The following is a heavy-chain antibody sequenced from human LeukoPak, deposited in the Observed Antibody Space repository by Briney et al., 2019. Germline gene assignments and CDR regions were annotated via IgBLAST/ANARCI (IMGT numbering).Heavy chain of an antibody. Sequence: PGRSLRLSCAASGFTFSSYAMHWVRQAPGKGLEWVAVISYDGSNKYYADSVKGRFTISRDNSGNTLYLQMNSLRAEDTAVYYCAKSNLWDGDLYDAYDVWGQGAMVTVSS. CDR2: ISYDGSNK. CDR3: AKSNLWDGDLYDAYDV. V-gene: IGHV3-30-3*02. J-gene: IGHJ3*01. D-gene: IGHD3-16*01. CDR1: GFTFSSYA.